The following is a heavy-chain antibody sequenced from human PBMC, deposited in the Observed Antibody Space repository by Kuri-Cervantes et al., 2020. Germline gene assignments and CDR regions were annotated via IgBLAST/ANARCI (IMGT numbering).Heavy chain of an antibody. V-gene: IGHV3-7*03. J-gene: IGHJ3*02. Sequence: GESLKISCAASGFTFTNYWMTWVRQAPGEGLEWVANIKQDESEKYYVDSVKGRFTISRDNAKNSLYLQMNSLRAEDTALYYCAKDRTQQRTYYYDSSGYPYDAFDIWGQGTMVTVSS. CDR1: GFTFTNYW. CDR2: IKQDESEK. CDR3: AKDRTQQRTYYYDSSGYPYDAFDI. D-gene: IGHD3-22*01.